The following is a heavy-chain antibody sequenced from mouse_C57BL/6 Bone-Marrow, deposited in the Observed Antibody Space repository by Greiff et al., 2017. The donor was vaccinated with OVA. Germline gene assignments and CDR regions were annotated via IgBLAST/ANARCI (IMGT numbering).Heavy chain of an antibody. CDR2: INPYNGGT. J-gene: IGHJ2*01. CDR1: GYTFTDYY. D-gene: IGHD1-1*01. Sequence: EVKVVESGPVLVKPGASVKMSCKASGYTFTDYYMNWVKQSHGKSLEWIGVINPYNGGTSYNQKFKGKATLTVDKSSSTAYMELNSLTSEDSAVYYCAYYYGTSDYWGQGTTLTVSS. CDR3: AYYYGTSDY. V-gene: IGHV1-19*01.